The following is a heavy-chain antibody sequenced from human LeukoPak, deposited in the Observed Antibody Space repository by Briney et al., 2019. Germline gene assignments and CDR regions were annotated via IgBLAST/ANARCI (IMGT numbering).Heavy chain of an antibody. CDR1: GYTLTELS. V-gene: IGHV1-46*01. Sequence: ASVKVSCKVSGYTLTELSMHWVRQAPGQGLEWMGIINPSGGSTTYAQKFQGRVTMTRDTSTSTVYMELSSLRSEDTAVYYCARGPPLLSFDPWGQGTLVTVSS. CDR3: ARGPPLLSFDP. D-gene: IGHD3-10*01. J-gene: IGHJ5*02. CDR2: INPSGGST.